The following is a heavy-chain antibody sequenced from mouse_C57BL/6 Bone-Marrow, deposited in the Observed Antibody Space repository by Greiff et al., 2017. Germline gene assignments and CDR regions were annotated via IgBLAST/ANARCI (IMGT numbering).Heavy chain of an antibody. V-gene: IGHV1-61*01. CDR3: ASYGSSYWYFDV. D-gene: IGHD1-1*01. Sequence: VQLQQPGAELVRPGSSVKLSCKASGYTFTSYWMDWVKQRPGQGLEWIGNIYPSDSETHYNQKFKDKATLTVDKSSSTAYMQLSSLTSEDSAVYYCASYGSSYWYFDVWGTGTTVTVSS. CDR2: IYPSDSET. CDR1: GYTFTSYW. J-gene: IGHJ1*03.